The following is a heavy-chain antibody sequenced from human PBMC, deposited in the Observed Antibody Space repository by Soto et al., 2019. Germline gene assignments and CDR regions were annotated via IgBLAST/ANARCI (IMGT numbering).Heavy chain of an antibody. Sequence: QLQLQESGPGLVKPSETLSLTCTVSGGSISSSSYYWGWIRQPPGKGLEWIGSIYYSGSTYYNPSPKRRVTISVDTSKKQFSLVLSCVTAADTAVYYCANGGITLGGVIAREDAFDIWGQGTMVTVSS. CDR1: GGSISSSSYY. V-gene: IGHV4-39*01. CDR2: IYYSGST. D-gene: IGHD3-16*02. CDR3: ANGGITLGGVIAREDAFDI. J-gene: IGHJ3*02.